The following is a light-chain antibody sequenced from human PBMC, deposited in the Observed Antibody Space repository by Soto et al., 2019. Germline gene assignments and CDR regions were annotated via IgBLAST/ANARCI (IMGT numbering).Light chain of an antibody. CDR2: VAS. V-gene: IGKV1-9*01. CDR1: QGISRY. J-gene: IGKJ4*01. Sequence: DIQLTQSPSFLSASVGDRVTITCRASQGISRYLAWYPQTTGQAPKLLLSVASTLQSGVPTRFSGSGSGTEFKLTITGLQREDFATDECQHHDSYPLTFGGGTKVEIK. CDR3: QHHDSYPLT.